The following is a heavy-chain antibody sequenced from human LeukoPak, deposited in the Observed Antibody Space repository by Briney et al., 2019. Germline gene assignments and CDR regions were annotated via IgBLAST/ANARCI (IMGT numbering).Heavy chain of an antibody. J-gene: IGHJ4*02. Sequence: SGGSLRLSCAASGFTFSSYSMNWVRQAPGKGLEWVSSISSSSSYIYYADSVKGRFTISRDNAKNSLYLQMNSLRAEDTAVYYCARAHNWKYSTFDYWGQGTLVTVSS. CDR3: ARAHNWKYSTFDY. V-gene: IGHV3-21*01. D-gene: IGHD1-7*01. CDR1: GFTFSSYS. CDR2: ISSSSSYI.